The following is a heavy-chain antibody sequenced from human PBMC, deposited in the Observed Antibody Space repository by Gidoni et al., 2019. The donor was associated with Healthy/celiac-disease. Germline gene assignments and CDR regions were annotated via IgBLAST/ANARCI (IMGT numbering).Heavy chain of an antibody. J-gene: IGHJ5*02. Sequence: QLQLQESGPGLVKPSETLSLTCTVSGGSISSSSYYWGWIRQPPGKGLEWIGSIYYSGSTYYNPSLKSRVTISVDTSKNQFSLKLSSVTAADTAVYYCARDAWDETSHFRGGGDWFDPWGQGTLVTVSS. CDR1: GGSISSSSYY. D-gene: IGHD2-2*01. V-gene: IGHV4-39*07. CDR3: ARDAWDETSHFRGGGDWFDP. CDR2: IYYSGST.